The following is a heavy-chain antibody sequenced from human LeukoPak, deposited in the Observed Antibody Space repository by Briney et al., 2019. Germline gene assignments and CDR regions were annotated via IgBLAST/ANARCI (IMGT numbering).Heavy chain of an antibody. CDR2: IYYSGST. CDR3: TRHGVYWRDAFEI. V-gene: IGHV4-59*08. Sequence: SETQSLTCTVSGDSFSSYYWICIRQPPGKGLEWIGYIYYSGSTNYNPSLKSRVTISVDTSKNQFSLKLSSVTAADTAVYYCTRHGVYWRDAFEIWSEGTKFTVSS. J-gene: IGHJ3*02. D-gene: IGHD1-26*01. CDR1: GDSFSSYY.